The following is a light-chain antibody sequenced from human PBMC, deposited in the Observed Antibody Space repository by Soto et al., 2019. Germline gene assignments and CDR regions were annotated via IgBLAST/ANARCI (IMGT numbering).Light chain of an antibody. CDR3: TSWTTSPTMI. Sequence: QSALTQPASVSGSPGQSITISCTGTSSDIGAYNYVSWYQQHPGKAPKLMIYDVNIRPSGVSNRFSGSKSGNTASLTISGLQAEDEADYYCTSWTTSPTMIFGGGTKLT. CDR2: DVN. J-gene: IGLJ2*01. V-gene: IGLV2-14*03. CDR1: SSDIGAYNY.